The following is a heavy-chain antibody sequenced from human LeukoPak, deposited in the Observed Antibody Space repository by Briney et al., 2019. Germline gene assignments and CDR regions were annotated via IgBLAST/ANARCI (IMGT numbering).Heavy chain of an antibody. V-gene: IGHV4-61*02. Sequence: SETLSLTCTVSGDSISSSSYYWSWIRQPAGKGLELIGRIYTSGSTNYNPSLKSRVTMSVDTSKNQFSLKLSSVTAADTAVYYCASRIAAAGTGYYYMDVWGKGTTVTVSS. CDR2: IYTSGST. CDR3: ASRIAAAGTGYYYMDV. D-gene: IGHD6-13*01. J-gene: IGHJ6*03. CDR1: GDSISSSSYY.